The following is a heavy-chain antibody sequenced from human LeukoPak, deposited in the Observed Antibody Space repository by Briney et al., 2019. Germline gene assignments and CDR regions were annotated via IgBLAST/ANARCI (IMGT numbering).Heavy chain of an antibody. CDR3: ARGEGYYYYMDV. Sequence: GGSLRLSCAASGFTFSGYTMNWVRQAPGKGLEWVSFISSSSSTMYYADSLKGRFTISRDNAKNSLYLQMNSLRAEDTAVYYCARGEGYYYYMDVWAREPWSPSP. V-gene: IGHV3-48*01. CDR1: GFTFSGYT. J-gene: IGHJ6*03. CDR2: ISSSSSTM.